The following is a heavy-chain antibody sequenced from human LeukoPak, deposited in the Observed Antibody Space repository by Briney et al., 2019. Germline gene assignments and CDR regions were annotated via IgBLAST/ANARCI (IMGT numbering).Heavy chain of an antibody. V-gene: IGHV4-59*01. CDR2: INYSGTT. J-gene: IGHJ3*02. CDR3: ARPNDSGTYYRAFDI. CDR1: GGSITTYY. D-gene: IGHD3-10*01. Sequence: PLETLSLTCTVSGGSITTYYWSWIRQPPGKGLEWIGYINYSGTTNYNPSLKSRVTISVDTSKNQFSLKLTSVTAADTAVYYCARPNDSGTYYRAFDIWGQGTMVTVSS.